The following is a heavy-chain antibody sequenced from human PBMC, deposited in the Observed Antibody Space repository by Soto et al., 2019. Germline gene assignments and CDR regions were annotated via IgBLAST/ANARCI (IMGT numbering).Heavy chain of an antibody. Sequence: LSLTCTVSGGSISSGDYYWSWIRQPPGKGLEWIGYIYYSGSTYYNPSLKSRVTISVDTSKNQFSLKLSSVTAADTAVYYCARDQGAYYYYYGMDVWGQGTTVTVSS. CDR1: GGSISSGDYY. V-gene: IGHV4-30-4*01. J-gene: IGHJ6*02. CDR2: IYYSGST. CDR3: ARDQGAYYYYYGMDV. D-gene: IGHD2-21*01.